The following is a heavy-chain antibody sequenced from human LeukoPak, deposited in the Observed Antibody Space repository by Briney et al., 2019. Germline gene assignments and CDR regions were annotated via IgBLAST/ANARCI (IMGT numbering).Heavy chain of an antibody. Sequence: ASVKVSCKASGYTLTGYYMHWVRQAPGQGVEWMGWMNPNSGGTKYAQKFQGRVTMTRDTSISTAYMELSRLRSDDTAMYYCARDKLGLGELSLYDQWGQGTLSPSSQ. J-gene: IGHJ5*02. D-gene: IGHD3-16*02. V-gene: IGHV1-2*02. CDR1: GYTLTGYY. CDR2: MNPNSGGT. CDR3: ARDKLGLGELSLYDQ.